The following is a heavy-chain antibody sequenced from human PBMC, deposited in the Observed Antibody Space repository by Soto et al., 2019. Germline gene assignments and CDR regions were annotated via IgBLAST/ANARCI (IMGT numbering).Heavy chain of an antibody. CDR1: GFTFSSYG. CDR3: VLTSCYTCYYYGMDV. V-gene: IGHV3-30*03. Sequence: ESGGGVVQPGRSLRLSCAASGFTFSSYGMHWVRQAPGKGLEWVAVISYDGSNKYYADSVKGRFTISRDNSKNTLYLQMNSLRAEDTAVYYSVLTSCYTCYYYGMDVWGQGTTVTVSS. J-gene: IGHJ6*02. D-gene: IGHD2-2*02. CDR2: ISYDGSNK.